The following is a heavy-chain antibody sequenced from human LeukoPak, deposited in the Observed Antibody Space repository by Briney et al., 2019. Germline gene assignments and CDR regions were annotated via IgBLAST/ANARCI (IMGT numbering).Heavy chain of an antibody. D-gene: IGHD6-13*01. V-gene: IGHV3-21*01. J-gene: IGHJ5*02. CDR2: ISSSSSYI. CDR3: ARDLIAAAGTNLVPGWFDP. CDR1: GFTFSSYS. Sequence: PGGSLRLSCAASGFTFSSYSMNWVRQAPGKGLEWVSSISSSSSYIYYADSVKGRFTISRDNAKNSPYLQMNSLRAEDTAVYYCARDLIAAAGTNLVPGWFDPWGQGTLVTVSS.